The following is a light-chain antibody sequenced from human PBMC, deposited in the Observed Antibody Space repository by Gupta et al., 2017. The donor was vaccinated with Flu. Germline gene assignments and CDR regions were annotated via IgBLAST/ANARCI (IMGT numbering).Light chain of an antibody. Sequence: EIVLTPSPGTLSLSPAARATRSCRASQSVSSSYLSWYQQKPGQAPRLLIYGASSRATGIPDRCSGSGSGTDFTLTISRLEPEDFAVYYCQQYGSSPRGTFGQGTKVEIK. J-gene: IGKJ1*01. CDR2: GAS. V-gene: IGKV3-20*01. CDR3: QQYGSSPRGT. CDR1: QSVSSSY.